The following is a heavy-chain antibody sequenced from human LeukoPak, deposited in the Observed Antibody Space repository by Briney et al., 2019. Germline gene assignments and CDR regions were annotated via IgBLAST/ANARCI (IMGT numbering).Heavy chain of an antibody. CDR3: AKYATRTSGWYYFDH. D-gene: IGHD6-19*01. CDR2: INADDFRT. V-gene: IGHV3-23*01. J-gene: IGHJ4*02. CDR1: GFTYSTYA. Sequence: PGGSLRLSCAASGFTYSTYAMSWVRQAPGKGLEWVSGINADDFRTYYADSVKGRFTISRDYSKNTLSLQLNSLRAEDTAVYYCAKYATRTSGWYYFDHWCRGTLVTVSS.